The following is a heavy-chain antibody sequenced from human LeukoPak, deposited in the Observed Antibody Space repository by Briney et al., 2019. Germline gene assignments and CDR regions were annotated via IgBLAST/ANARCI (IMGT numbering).Heavy chain of an antibody. D-gene: IGHD2-2*01. Sequence: GGSLRLSCAASGFTFSDYYMSWIRQAPGKGLEWVANIKQDGSEKYYVDSVKGRFTISRDNAKNSLYLQMNSLRAEDTAVYYCARDPLNCSSTSCTVGAFDIWGQGTMVTVSS. J-gene: IGHJ3*02. CDR1: GFTFSDYY. CDR2: IKQDGSEK. CDR3: ARDPLNCSSTSCTVGAFDI. V-gene: IGHV3-7*01.